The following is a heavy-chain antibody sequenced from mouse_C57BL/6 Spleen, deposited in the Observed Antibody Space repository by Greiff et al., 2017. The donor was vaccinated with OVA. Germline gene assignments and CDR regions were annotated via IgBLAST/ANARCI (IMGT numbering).Heavy chain of an antibody. CDR2: INPNNGGT. CDR1: GYTFTDYN. Sequence: VQLQQSGPELVKPGASVKIPCKASGYTFTDYNMDWVKQSHGKSLEWIGDINPNNGGTIYNQKFKGKATLTVDKSSSTAYMELRSLTSEDTAVYYCAREFYYGSAWFAYWGQGTLVTVSA. V-gene: IGHV1-18*01. J-gene: IGHJ3*01. D-gene: IGHD2-2*01. CDR3: AREFYYGSAWFAY.